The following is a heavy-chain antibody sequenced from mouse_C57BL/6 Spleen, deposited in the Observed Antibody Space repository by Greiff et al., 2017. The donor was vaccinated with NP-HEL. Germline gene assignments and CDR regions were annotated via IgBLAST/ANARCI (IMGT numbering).Heavy chain of an antibody. J-gene: IGHJ3*01. V-gene: IGHV1-64*01. CDR2: IHPNSGST. Sequence: QVQLQQPGAELVKPGASVKLSCKASGYTFTSYWMHWVKQRPGQGLEWIGMIHPNSGSTNYNEKFKSKATLTVDKSSSTAYMQLSSLTSQDSAVYYCASSVVANGFSYWGQGTLLTVSA. CDR1: GYTFTSYW. D-gene: IGHD1-1*01. CDR3: ASSVVANGFSY.